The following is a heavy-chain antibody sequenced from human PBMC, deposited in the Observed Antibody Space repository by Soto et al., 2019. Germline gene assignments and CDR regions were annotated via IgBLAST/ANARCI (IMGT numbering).Heavy chain of an antibody. CDR2: IIPIFGTA. D-gene: IGHD1-7*01. J-gene: IGHJ6*02. Sequence: VKVSCKAYGGTFSSYAISWVRQAPGQGLEWMGGIIPIFGTANYAQKFQGRVTITADESTSTAYMELSSLRSEDTAVYYCARSQVSKLELRYYYYYGMDVWGQGTTVTVSS. CDR1: GGTFSSYA. CDR3: ARSQVSKLELRYYYYYGMDV. V-gene: IGHV1-69*13.